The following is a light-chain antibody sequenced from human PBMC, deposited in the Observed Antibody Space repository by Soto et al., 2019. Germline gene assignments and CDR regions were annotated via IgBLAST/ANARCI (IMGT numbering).Light chain of an antibody. J-gene: IGKJ2*01. V-gene: IGKV3-20*01. CDR3: QQKVT. Sequence: EIVLTQTPGTLSLSPGETDTLSCRASQSVSSTYLAWYQQKPGQAPRLLIYGASSRASGIPDRFSGSGSGTDFTLTISRLEPEDFAVYYCQQKVTFGQGTKLEIK. CDR2: GAS. CDR1: QSVSSTY.